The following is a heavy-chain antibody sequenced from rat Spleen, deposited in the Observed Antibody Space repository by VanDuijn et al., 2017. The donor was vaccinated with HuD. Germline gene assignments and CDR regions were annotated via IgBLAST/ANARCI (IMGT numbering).Heavy chain of an antibody. Sequence: EVQLVESDGGLVQPGRSLKLSCAASGFTFSDFDMAWVRQAPTKGLEWVATIIYDGSTTYYRDSVKSRFTISRDNATSTLYLQIDSLRAEDTAAYYCAISWDYYSGAFDYWGQGVMVTVSS. D-gene: IGHD1-1*01. J-gene: IGHJ2*01. CDR1: GFTFSDFD. V-gene: IGHV5-17*01. CDR3: AISWDYYSGAFDY. CDR2: IIYDGSTT.